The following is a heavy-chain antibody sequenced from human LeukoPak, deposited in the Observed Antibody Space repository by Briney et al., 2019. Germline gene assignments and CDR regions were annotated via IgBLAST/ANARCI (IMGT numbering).Heavy chain of an antibody. CDR2: IYYSGST. Sequence: SETLSLTCTVSGGSISSYYWSWIRQPPGKGLEWLGYIYYSGSTNYNPSLKSRVTISVDTSKNQFSLKLSSVTAADTAVYYCARGYLRDGYNFDYWGQGTLVTVSS. J-gene: IGHJ4*02. V-gene: IGHV4-59*01. CDR3: ARGYLRDGYNFDY. CDR1: GGSISSYY. D-gene: IGHD5-24*01.